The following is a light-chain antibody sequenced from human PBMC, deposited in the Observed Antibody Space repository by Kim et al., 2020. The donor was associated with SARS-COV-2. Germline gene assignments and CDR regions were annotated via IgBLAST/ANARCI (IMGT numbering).Light chain of an antibody. CDR1: QGVGLN. J-gene: IGKJ2*01. Sequence: VAPGERATLSCRARQGVGLNLAWYQQRSGQAPRLLIYGGSTRATGIPARFSGSGSGTELTLTISSLQSEDFAVYYCQQYKNWPHTFGQGTKLEI. CDR2: GGS. CDR3: QQYKNWPHT. V-gene: IGKV3-15*01.